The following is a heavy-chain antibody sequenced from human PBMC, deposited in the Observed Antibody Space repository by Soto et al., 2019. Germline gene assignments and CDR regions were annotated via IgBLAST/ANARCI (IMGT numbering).Heavy chain of an antibody. CDR1: GYSFISYW. D-gene: IGHD5-18*01. CDR2: IYPADSDT. V-gene: IGHV5-51*01. CDR3: ARSREYSFGYKSPFDV. J-gene: IGHJ3*01. Sequence: GESLKISCKGSGYSFISYWIGWVRQMPGKGLEWMGIIYPADSDTRYSPSFQGQVTISADKSISTAYLQWNSLKASDTAIYYCARSREYSFGYKSPFDVWGQGTTVTVSS.